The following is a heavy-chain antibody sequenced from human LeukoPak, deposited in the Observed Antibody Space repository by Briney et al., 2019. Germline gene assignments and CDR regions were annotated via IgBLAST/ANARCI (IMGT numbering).Heavy chain of an antibody. Sequence: PGGSLRLSCAASGFTFSSYGMHWVRQAPGKGLEWVAVISYDGSNKYYADSVKGRFTISRDNSKNTLYLQMNSLRAEDTAVYYCAKDKEIQPFDSGGQGTLVTVSA. D-gene: IGHD5-18*01. V-gene: IGHV3-30*18. CDR3: AKDKEIQPFDS. J-gene: IGHJ4*02. CDR2: ISYDGSNK. CDR1: GFTFSSYG.